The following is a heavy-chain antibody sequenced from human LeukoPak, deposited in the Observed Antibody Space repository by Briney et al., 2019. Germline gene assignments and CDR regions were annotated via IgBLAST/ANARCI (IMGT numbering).Heavy chain of an antibody. Sequence: GGSLRLSSAASGSTVSGNYMSWVRLAPGKGLEWVSVIYRGGNTYYADSVKGRFTISRDNSKNTLYLQMDSLRAEDTAVYYCARELGYCSRTDCPFGYWGQGTLVTVSS. CDR3: ARELGYCSRTDCPFGY. J-gene: IGHJ4*02. D-gene: IGHD2-2*01. CDR2: IYRGGNT. V-gene: IGHV3-66*01. CDR1: GSTVSGNY.